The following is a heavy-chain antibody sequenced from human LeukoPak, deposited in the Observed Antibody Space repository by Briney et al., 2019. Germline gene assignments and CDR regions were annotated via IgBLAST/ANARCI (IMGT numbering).Heavy chain of an antibody. CDR3: ARDSYSGSYYY. J-gene: IGHJ4*02. CDR1: GYTFTGYY. V-gene: IGHV1-2*02. D-gene: IGHD1-26*01. CDR2: INPNGGGT. Sequence: ASVKVSCKASGYTFTGYYMHWVRQAPGQGLEWMGWINPNGGGTNYAQQFQGRVTMTSDTSISTAYMGLSSLRSDDTAVYYCARDSYSGSYYYWGQGTLVTVSS.